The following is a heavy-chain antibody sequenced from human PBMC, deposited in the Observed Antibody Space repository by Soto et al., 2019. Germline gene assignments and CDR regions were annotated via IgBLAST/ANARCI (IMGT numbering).Heavy chain of an antibody. V-gene: IGHV3-30*18. CDR3: AKPNYESSGYALDY. CDR2: ISYDATNK. CDR1: GFTFSNHG. D-gene: IGHD3-22*01. J-gene: IGHJ4*02. Sequence: ESGGGVVQPGTSLRLSCAASGFTFSNHGMHWVRQAPGKGLEWVAIISYDATNKYYADSVKGRFTISRDNSKKSLYLQLNSLRVEDTAVYYCAKPNYESSGYALDYWGQGTLVTVSS.